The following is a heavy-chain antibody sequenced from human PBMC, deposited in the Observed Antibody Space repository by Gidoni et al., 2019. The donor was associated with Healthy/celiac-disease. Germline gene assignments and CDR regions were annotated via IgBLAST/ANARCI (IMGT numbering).Heavy chain of an antibody. J-gene: IGHJ4*02. CDR2: INHSGST. Sequence: QVQLQQWGAGLFKPSETLSLTCAVYGWSFSGYYWIWIRQPPGKGLEWSGEINHSGSTNYNPSRKSRVTISVDTSKNQFSLKRSSVTAADTAVYYCARARAGGPFITMGRGGSFDYWGQGTLVTVSS. CDR1: GWSFSGYY. V-gene: IGHV4-34*01. D-gene: IGHD3-10*01. CDR3: ARARAGGPFITMGRGGSFDY.